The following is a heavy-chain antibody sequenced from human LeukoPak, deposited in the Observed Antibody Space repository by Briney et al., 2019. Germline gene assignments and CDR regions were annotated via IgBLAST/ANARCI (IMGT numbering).Heavy chain of an antibody. D-gene: IGHD3-22*01. J-gene: IGHJ6*02. CDR3: ASDTSIVVIYYGMDV. CDR2: IIPILGIA. V-gene: IGHV1-69*04. Sequence: AASVKVSCKASGGTFSSYAISWVRQAPGQGLEWMGRIIPILGIANYAQKFQGRVTITADKSTSTAYMELSSLRSEDTAVYYCASDTSIVVIYYGMDVWGQGTTVTVSS. CDR1: GGTFSSYA.